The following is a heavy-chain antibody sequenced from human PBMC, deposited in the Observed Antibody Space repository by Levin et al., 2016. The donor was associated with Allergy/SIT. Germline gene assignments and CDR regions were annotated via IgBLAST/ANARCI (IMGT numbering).Heavy chain of an antibody. D-gene: IGHD3-3*01. CDR3: ARSKTGSGYGY. V-gene: IGHV4-39*01. CDR2: IYYSGST. Sequence: WIRQPPGKGLEWIGSIYYSGSTYYNPSLKSRVTISLDTSKNQFSLKLSSVTAADTAVYYCARSKTGSGYGYWGQGTLVTVSS. J-gene: IGHJ4*02.